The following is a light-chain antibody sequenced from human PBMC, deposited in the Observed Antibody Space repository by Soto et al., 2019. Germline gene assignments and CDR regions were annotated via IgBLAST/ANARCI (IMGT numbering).Light chain of an antibody. CDR3: SSLTRSDTWV. Sequence: QSALTQPASVSGSPGQSITISCTGGSSDVGSYNRVSWYRQHPGKAPQLMVYEVSNRPSGVSNRFSGSKSGNTASLTISGLQAEDEADYFCSSLTRSDTWVIGGGTKVTVL. CDR1: SSDVGSYNR. CDR2: EVS. J-gene: IGLJ3*02. V-gene: IGLV2-14*02.